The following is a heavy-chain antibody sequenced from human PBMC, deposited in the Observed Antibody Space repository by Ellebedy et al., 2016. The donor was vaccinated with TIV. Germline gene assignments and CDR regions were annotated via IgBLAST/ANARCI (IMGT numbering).Heavy chain of an antibody. CDR1: GGSISSYY. J-gene: IGHJ3*02. Sequence: SETLSLXXTVSGGSISSYYWSWIRQPPGKRLEWIGYIYYSGSTNYSPSLKSRVTISVDTSKNQFSLKLSSVTAADTAVYYCARCNWNNGSSFDIWGQGTTVTVSS. CDR3: ARCNWNNGSSFDI. CDR2: IYYSGST. V-gene: IGHV4-59*01. D-gene: IGHD1/OR15-1a*01.